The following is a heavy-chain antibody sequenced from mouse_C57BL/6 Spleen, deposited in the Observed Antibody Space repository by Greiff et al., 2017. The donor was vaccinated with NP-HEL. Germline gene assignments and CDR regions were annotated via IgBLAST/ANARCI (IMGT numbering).Heavy chain of an antibody. V-gene: IGHV14-2*01. CDR3: ARDGSQLRLRNGFDY. Sequence: VQLKESGAELVKPGASVKLSCTASGFNIKDYYMHWVKQRTEQGLEWIGRIDPEDGETKYAPKFQGKATITADTSSNTAYLPLSSLKSEDTAVYYCARDGSQLRLRNGFDYWGQGTTLTVSS. D-gene: IGHD3-2*02. CDR2: IDPEDGET. J-gene: IGHJ2*01. CDR1: GFNIKDYY.